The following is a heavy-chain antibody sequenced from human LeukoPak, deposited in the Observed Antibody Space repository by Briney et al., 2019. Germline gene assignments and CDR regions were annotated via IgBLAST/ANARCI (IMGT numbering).Heavy chain of an antibody. CDR3: ARSYYDILTGYYRAFDY. CDR2: IIGSGGST. CDR1: GFTFSSYA. D-gene: IGHD3-9*01. V-gene: IGHV3-23*01. Sequence: PGGSLGLSCAVSGFTFSSYAMSWVRQAPGKGPEWVSGIIGSGGSTYYRDSVKGRFTISRGNSKNTLYLQMNSLRAEDTAVYYCARSYYDILTGYYRAFDYWGQGTLVTVSS. J-gene: IGHJ4*02.